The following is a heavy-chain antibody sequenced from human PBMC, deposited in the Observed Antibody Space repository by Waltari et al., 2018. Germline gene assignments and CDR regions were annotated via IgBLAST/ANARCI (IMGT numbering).Heavy chain of an antibody. Sequence: QVQLQESGPGLVKPSQTLSLTCTVSGGSISSGRYYWSWIRPPAGKGLEWIGYIYTSGSTNYNPSLKSRVTISVDTSKNQFSRKLSSVTAADTAVYYCAREGGYCSGGSCYDYWGQGTLVTVSS. V-gene: IGHV4-61*09. CDR1: GGSISSGRYY. CDR3: AREGGYCSGGSCYDY. CDR2: IYTSGST. D-gene: IGHD2-15*01. J-gene: IGHJ4*02.